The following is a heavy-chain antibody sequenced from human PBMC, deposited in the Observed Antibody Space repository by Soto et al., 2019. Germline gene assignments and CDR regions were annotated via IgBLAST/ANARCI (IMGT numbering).Heavy chain of an antibody. CDR2: IIPIFGTA. CDR1: GGTFSSYA. CDR3: AFPPAEDYYYGMDV. Sequence: QVQLVQSGAEVKKPGSSVQVSCKASGGTFSSYAISWVRQAPGQGLEWMGGIIPIFGTANYAQKFQGRVTITADESTSTAYMELSSLRSEDTAVYYCAFPPAEDYYYGMDVWGQGTTVTVSS. V-gene: IGHV1-69*01. D-gene: IGHD2-2*01. J-gene: IGHJ6*02.